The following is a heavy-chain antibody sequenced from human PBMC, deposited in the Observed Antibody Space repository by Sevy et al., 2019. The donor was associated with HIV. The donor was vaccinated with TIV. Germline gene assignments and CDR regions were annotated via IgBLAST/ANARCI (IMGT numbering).Heavy chain of an antibody. Sequence: GGSLRLSCVASRFTFSNAWMSWVRQAPGKGLEWVGRIRSKTDGGTTDYAAPVKCRLTISRDDSKNTLYLQMNSLKTEDTAVYYCTSIVVVPAELWGHGTLVTVSS. J-gene: IGHJ4*01. CDR3: TSIVVVPAEL. CDR2: IRSKTDGGTT. D-gene: IGHD2-2*01. CDR1: RFTFSNAW. V-gene: IGHV3-15*01.